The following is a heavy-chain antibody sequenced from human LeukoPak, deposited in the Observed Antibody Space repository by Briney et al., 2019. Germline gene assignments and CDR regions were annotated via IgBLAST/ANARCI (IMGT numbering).Heavy chain of an antibody. CDR3: ATLGPTYYDFWSGYYTVMDADY. J-gene: IGHJ4*02. V-gene: IGHV3-21*01. D-gene: IGHD3-3*01. CDR1: GFTFSSYS. Sequence: PGGSLRLSCAASGFTFSSYSMNWVRQAPGKGLEWVSSISSSSSYIYYADSVKGRFTISRDNAKNSLYLQMNSLRAEDTAIYYCATLGPTYYDFWSGYYTVMDADYWGQGTLVTVSS. CDR2: ISSSSSYI.